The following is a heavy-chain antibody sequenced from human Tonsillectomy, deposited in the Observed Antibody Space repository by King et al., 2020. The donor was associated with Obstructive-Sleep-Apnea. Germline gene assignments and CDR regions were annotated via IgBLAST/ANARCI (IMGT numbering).Heavy chain of an antibody. CDR2: IYYNGNT. V-gene: IGHV4-39*01. CDR1: GDSLSGSSYY. CDR3: AKTTLGAIYPGAGRIHDAFDI. J-gene: IGHJ3*02. D-gene: IGHD1-14*01. Sequence: LQLQESGPGLVKPSETLSLTCTVSGDSLSGSSYYWGCIRQPPGKGLEWIGSIYYNGNTYYNPSLKSRVTISVDTSNNQFSLRLTSVTAADTAVYYCAKTTLGAIYPGAGRIHDAFDIWGQGTVVTVSS.